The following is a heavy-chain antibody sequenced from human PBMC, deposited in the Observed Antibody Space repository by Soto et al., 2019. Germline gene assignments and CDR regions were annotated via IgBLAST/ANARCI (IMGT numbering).Heavy chain of an antibody. Sequence: GASVKVSCKVSGYTLTELSMHWVRQAPGKGLEWMGGFDPEDGGTIYAQKFQGRVTMTEDTSTDTAYMELSSLRSEDTAVYYCATSIIAVANFDYWGQGTLVTVSS. CDR1: GYTLTELS. CDR2: FDPEDGGT. CDR3: ATSIIAVANFDY. J-gene: IGHJ4*02. V-gene: IGHV1-24*01. D-gene: IGHD6-19*01.